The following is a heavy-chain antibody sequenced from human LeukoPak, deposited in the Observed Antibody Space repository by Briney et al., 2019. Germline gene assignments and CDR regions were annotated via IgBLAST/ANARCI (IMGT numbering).Heavy chain of an antibody. CDR2: IYSGGST. V-gene: IGHV3-53*01. Sequence: GGSLRLSCAASGFTVSSNYMSWVRQAPGKGLEWVSVIYSGGSTYYSDSVKGRFTISRDNYKNTLYLQMNSLRAEDTAVYYCARDLAIFGVVNNVDYWGQGTLVTVSS. CDR1: GFTVSSNY. D-gene: IGHD3-3*01. J-gene: IGHJ4*02. CDR3: ARDLAIFGVVNNVDY.